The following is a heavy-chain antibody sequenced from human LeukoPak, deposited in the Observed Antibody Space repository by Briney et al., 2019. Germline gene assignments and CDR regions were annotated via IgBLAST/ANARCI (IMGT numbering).Heavy chain of an antibody. D-gene: IGHD5-12*01. Sequence: PGGSLRLSCAASGFTFSNHAMHWVRQAPGKGLEWVALFSYDGTTRRYADALKGRFTISRDNARRTHYLQMDSLRIEDTAIYYCARGKGDLRGYDYLLDHWRQGTLVTVSS. J-gene: IGHJ4*02. CDR3: ARGKGDLRGYDYLLDH. CDR1: GFTFSNHA. V-gene: IGHV3-30*11. CDR2: FSYDGTTR.